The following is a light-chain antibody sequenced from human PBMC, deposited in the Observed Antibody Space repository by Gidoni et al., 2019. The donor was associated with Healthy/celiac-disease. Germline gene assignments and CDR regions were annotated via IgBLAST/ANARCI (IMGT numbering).Light chain of an antibody. CDR2: DVI. CDR3: SSFTSRSTLYV. J-gene: IGLJ1*01. Sequence: QSALTQPASVSGSPGQSITISCTGTSSDVGGYHYVSLYQQHPGKAPKLMLYDVINRPSGVSTRFSCSKSCNPASLTISVLQAEDEADYYCSSFTSRSTLYVFGTGTKVTVL. V-gene: IGLV2-14*01. CDR1: SSDVGGYHY.